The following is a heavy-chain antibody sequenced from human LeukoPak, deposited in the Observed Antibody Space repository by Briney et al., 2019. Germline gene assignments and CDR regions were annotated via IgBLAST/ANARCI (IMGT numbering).Heavy chain of an antibody. Sequence: SETLSLTCTVSGGSISNNSYYWGWIRQPPGKGLEWIGTIYYSGSTYYNPSLKSRVTISVDTSKNQFSLKLSSVTAADTAMYYCARDRRYSYGYDAFDIWGQGTVVTVSS. CDR1: GGSISNNSYY. J-gene: IGHJ3*02. CDR2: IYYSGST. CDR3: ARDRRYSYGYDAFDI. D-gene: IGHD5-18*01. V-gene: IGHV4-39*07.